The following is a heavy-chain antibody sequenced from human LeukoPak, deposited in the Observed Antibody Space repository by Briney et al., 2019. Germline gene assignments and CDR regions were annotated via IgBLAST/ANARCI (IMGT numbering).Heavy chain of an antibody. D-gene: IGHD3-10*01. CDR2: IHDSGST. J-gene: IGHJ6*03. V-gene: IGHV4-30-4*07. CDR3: ARGRSSMVRGYYYYYMDV. CDR1: GDSISSGGYS. Sequence: TLSLTCVVSGDSISSGGYSWSWIRQTPGKGLEWIAYIHDSGSTYNNPSLKSRLNISIDTSKNQFSLKLSSVTAADTAVYYCARGRSSMVRGYYYYYMDVWGKGTTVTISS.